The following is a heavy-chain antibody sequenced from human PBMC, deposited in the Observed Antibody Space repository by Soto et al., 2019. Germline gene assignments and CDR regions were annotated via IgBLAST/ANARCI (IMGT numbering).Heavy chain of an antibody. V-gene: IGHV1-2*02. J-gene: IGHJ4*02. Sequence: ASVKVSCKASGYTFTGYYMHWVRQAPGQGLEWMGWINPNSGATNYAQKFQGRVTITGDASTSTAYMELSSLRSEDTAVYYCARDSEEYRQSPYYFDYWGQGTLVTVSS. CDR2: INPNSGAT. CDR1: GYTFTGYY. D-gene: IGHD2-2*02. CDR3: ARDSEEYRQSPYYFDY.